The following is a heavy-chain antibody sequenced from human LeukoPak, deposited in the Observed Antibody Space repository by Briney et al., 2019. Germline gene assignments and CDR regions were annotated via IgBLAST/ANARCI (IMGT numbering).Heavy chain of an antibody. D-gene: IGHD6-19*01. V-gene: IGHV3-23*01. CDR3: AKGGQWLVQNYFDY. Sequence: RPGGSLRLSCAASGFTFSSYAMSWVRQAPGKGLEWVSAISGSGGSTYYADSVKGRFTISRDNSKNTLYLQMNSLRAEDTAVYYCAKGGQWLVQNYFDYWGQGTLVTVSS. J-gene: IGHJ4*02. CDR2: ISGSGGST. CDR1: GFTFSSYA.